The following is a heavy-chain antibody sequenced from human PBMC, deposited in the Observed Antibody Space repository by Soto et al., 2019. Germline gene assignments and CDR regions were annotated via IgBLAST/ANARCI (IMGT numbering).Heavy chain of an antibody. CDR3: ARSQGSSTSLEIYYYYYYGMDV. CDR1: GGTFSSYA. D-gene: IGHD2-2*01. CDR2: IIPISGTA. V-gene: IGHV1-69*01. Sequence: QVQLVQSGAELKKPWSSVKVSCKASGGTFSSYAISWVRQAPGQGLEWMGGIIPISGTANYAQKFQGRVTITADESTSTAYMELSSLRSEDTAVYYCARSQGSSTSLEIYYYYYYGMDVWGQGTTVTVSS. J-gene: IGHJ6*02.